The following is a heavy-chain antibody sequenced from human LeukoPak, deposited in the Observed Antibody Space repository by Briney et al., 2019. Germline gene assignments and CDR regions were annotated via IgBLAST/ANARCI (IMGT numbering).Heavy chain of an antibody. Sequence: GGSLRLSCAASGFTFSSYEMHWVRQATGKGLEWVSGIGTAGDTYYPDSVKGRFTISREDDKNSLYLQMHSLRAGDTAVYCCVRDLTGENAFDIWGQGTMVTVSS. V-gene: IGHV3-13*01. D-gene: IGHD3-16*01. CDR2: IGTAGDT. CDR3: VRDLTGENAFDI. CDR1: GFTFSSYE. J-gene: IGHJ3*02.